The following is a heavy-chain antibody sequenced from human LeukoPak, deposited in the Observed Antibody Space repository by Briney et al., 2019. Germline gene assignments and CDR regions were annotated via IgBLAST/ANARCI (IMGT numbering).Heavy chain of an antibody. Sequence: GSLRLSCAASGFTFSSSEMNWVRQAPGKGLEWVSYIGSSDTTVHYADSVEGRFTISRDNAKNSLYLQMNSLRAEDTAIYYCARLTVTTKDAFDIWGQGTMVIVSS. CDR3: ARLTVTTKDAFDI. V-gene: IGHV3-48*03. D-gene: IGHD4-17*01. J-gene: IGHJ3*02. CDR2: IGSSDTTV. CDR1: GFTFSSSE.